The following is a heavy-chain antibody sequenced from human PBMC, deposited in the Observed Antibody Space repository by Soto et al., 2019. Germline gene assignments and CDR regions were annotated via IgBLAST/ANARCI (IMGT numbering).Heavy chain of an antibody. CDR2: INPSGGST. J-gene: IGHJ4*02. CDR1: GYIFNSYF. D-gene: IGHD6-13*01. Sequence: QVQLVQSGAEVKKPGASVKVSCKASGYIFNSYFMHWVRQAPGQGLEWMGIINPSGGSTSYPQKFQGRVTMTRDTSTSTVYMELSSLRSEDTAVYYCARDRWTISAAGLAPFDYWGQGTLVTVSS. CDR3: ARDRWTISAAGLAPFDY. V-gene: IGHV1-46*02.